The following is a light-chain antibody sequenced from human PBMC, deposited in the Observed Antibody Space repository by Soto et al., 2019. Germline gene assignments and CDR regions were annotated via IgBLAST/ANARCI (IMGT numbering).Light chain of an antibody. CDR3: QQRSNWPPYT. CDR1: QSVSSY. Sequence: EIVLTQSPDTLSLSPGERATISCRASQSVSSYLAWYQQKPGQAPRLLIYDASNRATGIPARFSGSGSGTDFTLTLSSLEPEDFAVYYCQQRSNWPPYTFGQGTKLEIK. CDR2: DAS. J-gene: IGKJ2*01. V-gene: IGKV3-11*01.